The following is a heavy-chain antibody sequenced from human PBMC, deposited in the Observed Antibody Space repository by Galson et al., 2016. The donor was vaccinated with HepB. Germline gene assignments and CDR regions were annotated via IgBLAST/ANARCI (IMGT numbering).Heavy chain of an antibody. V-gene: IGHV3-33*01. J-gene: IGHJ4*02. Sequence: SLRLSCAASGFSFSSYGIHWVRQAPGKGLEWVAVIWYDGSNKFYADSVKGRFTVSRDNSKNTLFLQMNSLSADDTAVYYCAGDWGGYLDYWGQGTLVTVSS. CDR3: AGDWGGYLDY. D-gene: IGHD3-16*01. CDR1: GFSFSSYG. CDR2: IWYDGSNK.